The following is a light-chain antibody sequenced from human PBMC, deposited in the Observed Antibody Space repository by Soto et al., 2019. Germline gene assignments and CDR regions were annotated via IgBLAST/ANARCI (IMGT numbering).Light chain of an antibody. Sequence: QAVVTQEPSLTVSPGGTVTLTCASSTGAVTSGNYPSWFQQRPGQEPRTLIYTTNSKHSWTPARFSGSLLGDKAALTLSGVQPEDEADYYCLLYYGGAQLVFGGGTKLTVL. CDR2: TTN. J-gene: IGLJ3*02. CDR3: LLYYGGAQLV. CDR1: TGAVTSGNY. V-gene: IGLV7-43*01.